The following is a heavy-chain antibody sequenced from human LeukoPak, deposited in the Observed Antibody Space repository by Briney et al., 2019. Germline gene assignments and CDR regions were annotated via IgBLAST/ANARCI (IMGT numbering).Heavy chain of an antibody. Sequence: ASVKVSCKVSGYTLTELSMHWVRQAPGQGLEWMGWINPHSGGTDHAQKFQGRVTMTRDTSISTAYMELSRLRSDDTAVYYCARGDCTNGVCYMIYWGQGTLVTVSS. CDR3: ARGDCTNGVCYMIY. CDR1: GYTLTELS. V-gene: IGHV1-2*02. J-gene: IGHJ4*02. CDR2: INPHSGGT. D-gene: IGHD2-8*01.